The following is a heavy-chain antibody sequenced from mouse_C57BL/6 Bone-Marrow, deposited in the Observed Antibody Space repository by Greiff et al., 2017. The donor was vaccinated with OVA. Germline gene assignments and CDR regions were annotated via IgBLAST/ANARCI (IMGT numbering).Heavy chain of an antibody. CDR1: GYTFTTYP. D-gene: IGHD2-5*01. CDR2: FHPYNDDT. J-gene: IGHJ2*01. Sequence: ESGAELVKPGASVKMSCKASGYTFTTYPIEWMKQNHGKSLEWIGNFHPYNDDTKYNEKFKGKATLTVEKSSSTVYLELSRLTSDDSAVYYCARRYSNYFYFDYWGQGTTLTVSS. CDR3: ARRYSNYFYFDY. V-gene: IGHV1-47*01.